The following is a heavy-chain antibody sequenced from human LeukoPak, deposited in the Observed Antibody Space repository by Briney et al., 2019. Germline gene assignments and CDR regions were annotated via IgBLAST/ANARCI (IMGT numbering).Heavy chain of an antibody. CDR2: IIPIFGTA. D-gene: IGHD3-10*01. CDR3: ARDPGGFNYYGSGSYRDYGMDV. J-gene: IGHJ6*02. Sequence: ASVKVSCKASGGTFSSYAISWVRQAPGQGLEWMGGIIPIFGTANYAQKFQGRVTITADESTSTAYMELSSLRSEDTAVYYCARDPGGFNYYGSGSYRDYGMDVWGQGTTVTVSS. V-gene: IGHV1-69*01. CDR1: GGTFSSYA.